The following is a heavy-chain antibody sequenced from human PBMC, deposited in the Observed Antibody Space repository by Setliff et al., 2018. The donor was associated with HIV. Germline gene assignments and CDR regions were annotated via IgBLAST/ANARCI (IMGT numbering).Heavy chain of an antibody. V-gene: IGHV4-38-2*01. CDR2: IYHSGST. J-gene: IGHJ4*02. Sequence: SETLSLTCAVSGYSISSGYYWGWIRQPPGKGLEWIGSIYHSGSTYYNPSLKSRVTISVDTSKNQFSLKLSSVTAADTAVYYCAREAYGSGSYPSFGLDYWGQGTLDTVSS. CDR3: AREAYGSGSYPSFGLDY. CDR1: GYSISSGYY. D-gene: IGHD3-10*01.